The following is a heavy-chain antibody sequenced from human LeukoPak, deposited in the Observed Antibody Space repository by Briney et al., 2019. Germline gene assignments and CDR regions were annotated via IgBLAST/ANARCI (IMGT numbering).Heavy chain of an antibody. D-gene: IGHD3-22*01. CDR2: ISGSGGST. V-gene: IGHV3-23*01. Sequence: GGSLRLSCAASGFTFSSYAMSWVRQAPGKGLEWVSAISGSGGSTYYADSVKGRFTISRDNSKNTLYLQMNSPRAEDTAVYYCAKSDSSGYYPLGYWGQGTLVTVSS. J-gene: IGHJ4*02. CDR3: AKSDSSGYYPLGY. CDR1: GFTFSSYA.